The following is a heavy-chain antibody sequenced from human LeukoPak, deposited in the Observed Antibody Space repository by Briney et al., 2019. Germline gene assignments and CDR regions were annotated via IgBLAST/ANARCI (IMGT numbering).Heavy chain of an antibody. CDR1: GGSISSSSYY. D-gene: IGHD5-12*01. CDR2: IYYSGST. J-gene: IGHJ4*02. CDR3: XXXXXRPASGYAFDY. Sequence: SETLSLTCTVSGGSISSSSYYWGWIRQPPGKGLEWIGSIYYSGSTYYNPSLKSRVTISVDTSKNQFSLKLSSVTPADTAVDXXXXXXXRPASGYAFDYWGQGTLVTVSS. V-gene: IGHV4-39*01.